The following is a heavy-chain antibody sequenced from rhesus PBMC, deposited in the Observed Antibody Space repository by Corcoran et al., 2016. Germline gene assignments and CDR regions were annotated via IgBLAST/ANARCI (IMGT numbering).Heavy chain of an antibody. D-gene: IGHD6-25*01. CDR2: IYDSSGST. CDR3: ARTLAAAEVDY. CDR1: GGSISSNY. V-gene: IGHV4-160*01. Sequence: QVQLQESGPGLVKPSETLSLTCAVSGGSISSNYWSWIRQPPGKGLEWIGYIYDSSGSTYYNPSLKSRVTISTDTSKNQFSLKLSSVTAADTAVYYCARTLAAAEVDYWGQGVLVTVSS. J-gene: IGHJ4*01.